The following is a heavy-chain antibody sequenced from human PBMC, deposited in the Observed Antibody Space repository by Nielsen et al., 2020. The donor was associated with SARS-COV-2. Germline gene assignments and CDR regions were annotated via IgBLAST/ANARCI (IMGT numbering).Heavy chain of an antibody. J-gene: IGHJ3*02. V-gene: IGHV4-31*03. CDR2: IYHTGST. Sequence: SETLSLTCTVSGGSIKTASYYWSWIRQHPEWGLEWVGYIYHTGSTYYNSALESRVTISADMSTNQFSLELTSLTAADTAVYYCARGIRPRHVFDIWGQGTMVTVSS. CDR1: GGSIKTASYY. D-gene: IGHD2-21*01. CDR3: ARGIRPRHVFDI.